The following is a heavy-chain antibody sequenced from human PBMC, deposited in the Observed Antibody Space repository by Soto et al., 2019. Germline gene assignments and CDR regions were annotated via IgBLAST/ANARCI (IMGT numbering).Heavy chain of an antibody. J-gene: IGHJ6*02. Sequence: SGPTLVNPTQTLTLTCTFSGFSLSTSGVGVGWIRQPPGKALEGLALSYWNDDKRYSPSLKSRLTITKDTSKNQVVLTMTNMDPVDTATYYCALTYYDFWSGYYVGWDVWGQGTTVTVSS. CDR3: ALTYYDFWSGYYVGWDV. CDR2: SYWNDDK. V-gene: IGHV2-5*01. D-gene: IGHD3-3*01. CDR1: GFSLSTSGVG.